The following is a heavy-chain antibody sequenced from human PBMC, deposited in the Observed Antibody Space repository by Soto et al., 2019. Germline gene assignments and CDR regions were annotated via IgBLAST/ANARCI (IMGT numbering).Heavy chain of an antibody. D-gene: IGHD4-17*01. V-gene: IGHV1-46*01. CDR2: INPSGGST. CDR3: ARGRDYGDYATYYYYYGMDV. Sequence: GASVKVSCKASGYTFTSYYMHWVRQAPGQGLEWMGIINPSGGSTSYAQKFQGRVTMTRDTSTSTVYMELSSLRSEDTAVYYCARGRDYGDYATYYYYYGMDVWGQGTTVTVSS. J-gene: IGHJ6*02. CDR1: GYTFTSYY.